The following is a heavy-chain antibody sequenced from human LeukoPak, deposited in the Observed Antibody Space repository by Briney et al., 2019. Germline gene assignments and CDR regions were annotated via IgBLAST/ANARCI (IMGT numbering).Heavy chain of an antibody. CDR2: IKQDGSEK. V-gene: IGHV3-7*04. Sequence: PGGSLRLSCAASGFTFSSYWMSWVRPAPGKGRGWVANIKQDGSEKYYVDSVKGRFTISRDNAKNSLYLQMNSLRAEDTAVYYCARLGDSSGYYDYWGQGTLVTVSS. CDR1: GFTFSSYW. CDR3: ARLGDSSGYYDY. D-gene: IGHD3-22*01. J-gene: IGHJ4*02.